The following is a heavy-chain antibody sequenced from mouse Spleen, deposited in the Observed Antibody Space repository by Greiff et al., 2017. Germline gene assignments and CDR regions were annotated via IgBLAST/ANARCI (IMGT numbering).Heavy chain of an antibody. V-gene: IGHV5-9*04. J-gene: IGHJ2*01. CDR2: ISSGGGNT. Sequence: DVKLVESGGGLVKLGGSLKLSCAASGFTFSSYAMSWVRQTPEKRLEWVATISSGGGNTYYPDSVKGRFTISRDNAKNTLYLQMSSLKSEDTAMYYCARGGYGSSLFDYWGQGTTLTVSS. CDR1: GFTFSSYA. CDR3: ARGGYGSSLFDY. D-gene: IGHD1-1*01.